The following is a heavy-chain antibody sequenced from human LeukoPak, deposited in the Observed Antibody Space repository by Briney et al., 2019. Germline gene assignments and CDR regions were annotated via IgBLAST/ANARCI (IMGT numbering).Heavy chain of an antibody. D-gene: IGHD6-6*01. V-gene: IGHV3-30-3*01. J-gene: IGHJ6*02. CDR1: GFTFSDYY. Sequence: GGSLRLSCAASGFTFSDYYMSWIRQAPGKGLEWVAVISSDGSNKYYADSVKGRFTISRDNSKNTLYLQTNSLRAEDTAVYYCARGGSSSSYYYYYGVDVWGQGTTVTVSS. CDR3: ARGGSSSSYYYYYGVDV. CDR2: ISSDGSNK.